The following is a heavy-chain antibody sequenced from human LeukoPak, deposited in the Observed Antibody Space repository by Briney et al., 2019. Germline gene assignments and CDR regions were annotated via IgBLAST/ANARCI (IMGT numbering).Heavy chain of an antibody. D-gene: IGHD5-12*01. CDR2: ISGSGGST. CDR1: GFTFSSYG. J-gene: IGHJ4*02. Sequence: GGSLRLSCAASGFTFSSYGMSWVRQAPGKGLEWVSSISGSGGSTYYADSVKGRFTISRDNSKNTLYLQMNSLRAEDTAVYYCAKDPRHTRGSGYSGYGETGNYFDYWGQGTLVTVSS. CDR3: AKDPRHTRGSGYSGYGETGNYFDY. V-gene: IGHV3-23*01.